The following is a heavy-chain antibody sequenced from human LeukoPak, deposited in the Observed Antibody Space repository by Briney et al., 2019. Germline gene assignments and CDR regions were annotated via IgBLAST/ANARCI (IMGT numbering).Heavy chain of an antibody. D-gene: IGHD2-21*01. Sequence: PGGSLRLSCAASGFTLSSYAMSWVRQAPGKGLEWVSAISGTGGSPYYADSGKGRFNISRDNSKNTPYLQMNSLRAEDTAVYYCAKFLPTHIVVANYYFDYWGQGTLVTVSS. CDR3: AKFLPTHIVVANYYFDY. CDR2: ISGTGGSP. V-gene: IGHV3-23*01. J-gene: IGHJ4*02. CDR1: GFTLSSYA.